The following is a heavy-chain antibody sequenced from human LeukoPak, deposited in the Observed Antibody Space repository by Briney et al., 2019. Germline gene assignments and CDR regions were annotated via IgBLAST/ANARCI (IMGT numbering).Heavy chain of an antibody. CDR3: ARGWGIPAPISWFDP. D-gene: IGHD2-2*01. J-gene: IGHJ5*02. V-gene: IGHV1-69*13. CDR2: IVPIFGKT. Sequence: SVKVSCKASGGSFSSNIIGWVRQAPGQGLEWMGGIVPIFGKTKYAQKFQGRVTITADESSSTAYMELSSLRSDDTAIYYCARGWGIPAPISWFDPWGQGTLVTVSS. CDR1: GGSFSSNI.